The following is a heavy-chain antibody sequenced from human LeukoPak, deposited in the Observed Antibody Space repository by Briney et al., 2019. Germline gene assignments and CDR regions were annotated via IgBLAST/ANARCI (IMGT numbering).Heavy chain of an antibody. CDR2: FDPEDGET. CDR3: ATVIAPTYYFDY. D-gene: IGHD2-15*01. CDR1: GYTLTELS. J-gene: IGHJ4*02. Sequence: ASVKVSCKVSGYTLTELSTHWVRQAPGKGLEWMGGFDPEDGETIYAQKFQGRVTMTEDTSTDTAYMELSSLRSEDTAVYYCATVIAPTYYFDYWGQGTLVTVSS. V-gene: IGHV1-24*01.